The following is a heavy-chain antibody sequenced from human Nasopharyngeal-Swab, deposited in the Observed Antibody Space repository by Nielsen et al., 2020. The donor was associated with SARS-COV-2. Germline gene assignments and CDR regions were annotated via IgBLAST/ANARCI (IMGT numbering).Heavy chain of an antibody. J-gene: IGHJ6*02. CDR3: ATSTISNLYYYYGMDV. V-gene: IGHV4-59*01. CDR1: GGSISSYY. CDR2: IYYSGST. Sequence: SETLSLTCTVSGGSISSYYWSWIRQPPGKGLEWIGYIYYSGSTNYNPSLKSRVTISVDTSKNQFSLKLSSVTAADTAVYYCATSTISNLYYYYGMDVWGQETTVTVSS. D-gene: IGHD3-9*01.